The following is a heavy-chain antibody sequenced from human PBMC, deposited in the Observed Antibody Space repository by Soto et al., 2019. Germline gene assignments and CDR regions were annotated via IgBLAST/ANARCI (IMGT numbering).Heavy chain of an antibody. CDR1: GGSISSDY. V-gene: IGHV4-59*01. J-gene: IGHJ4*02. CDR3: ARATVGTLPNY. CDR2: LYYSGST. D-gene: IGHD1-1*01. Sequence: PSETLSLTCTVSGGSISSDYWNWIRQPPGKGLEWIGYLYYSGSTNYNPSLKSRVTISVDTSKNQFSLTLSSVTAADTAVYYCARATVGTLPNYWGQGTLVTVSS.